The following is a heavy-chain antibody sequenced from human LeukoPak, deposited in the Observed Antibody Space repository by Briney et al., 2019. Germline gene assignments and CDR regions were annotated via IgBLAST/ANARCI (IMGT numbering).Heavy chain of an antibody. J-gene: IGHJ5*02. CDR2: IYYSGVT. CDR1: GASVTTFY. D-gene: IGHD3-22*01. V-gene: IGHV4-59*02. CDR3: ARDQVVHEWFDP. Sequence: SETLSLTCTVSGASVTTFYWSWFRQPPGKGLEWIGYIYYSGVTNYNPSLTSRVTMSVDTSKNQFSLKVTSVTAADTAIYYCARDQVVHEWFDPWGQGILVTVSS.